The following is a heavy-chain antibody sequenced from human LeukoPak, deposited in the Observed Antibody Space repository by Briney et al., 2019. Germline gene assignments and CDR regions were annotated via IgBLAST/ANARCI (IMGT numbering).Heavy chain of an antibody. CDR1: GFTFSSYS. CDR2: ISSSSSYI. D-gene: IGHD2-2*01. CDR3: ARDLYCSSTSCYPVNYYYYMDV. J-gene: IGHJ6*03. V-gene: IGHV3-21*01. Sequence: PGGSLRLSCAASGFTFSSYSMNWVRQAPGKGLEWVSSISSSSSYIYYADSVKGRFTISRDNAKNSLYLQMNSLRAEDTAVYYCARDLYCSSTSCYPVNYYYYMDVWGKGTTVTISS.